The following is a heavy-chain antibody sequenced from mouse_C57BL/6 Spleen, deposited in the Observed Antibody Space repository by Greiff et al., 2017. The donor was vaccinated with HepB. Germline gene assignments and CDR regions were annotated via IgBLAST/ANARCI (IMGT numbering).Heavy chain of an antibody. Sequence: EVHLVESGPELVKPGDSVKISCKASGYSFTGYFMNWVMQSHGKSLEWIGRINPYNGDTFYNQKFKGKATLTVDKSSSTAHMELRSLTSEDSAVYYCADGSYYFDYWGQGTTLTVSS. D-gene: IGHD2-3*01. CDR1: GYSFTGYF. J-gene: IGHJ2*01. CDR3: ADGSYYFDY. V-gene: IGHV1-20*01. CDR2: INPYNGDT.